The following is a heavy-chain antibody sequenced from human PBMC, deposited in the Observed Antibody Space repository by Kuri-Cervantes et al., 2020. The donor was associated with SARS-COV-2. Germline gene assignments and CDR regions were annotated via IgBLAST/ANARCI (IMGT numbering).Heavy chain of an antibody. Sequence: SETLSLTCTVSGYSISSGYYWGWIRQPPGKGLEWIGSINHSGSTNYNPSLKSRVTISVDTSKNQFSLKLSSVTAADTAVYYCARARPGPEDSSGYYRLFDYWGQGTLVTVSS. D-gene: IGHD3-22*01. J-gene: IGHJ4*02. V-gene: IGHV4-38-2*02. CDR2: INHSGST. CDR1: GYSISSGYY. CDR3: ARARPGPEDSSGYYRLFDY.